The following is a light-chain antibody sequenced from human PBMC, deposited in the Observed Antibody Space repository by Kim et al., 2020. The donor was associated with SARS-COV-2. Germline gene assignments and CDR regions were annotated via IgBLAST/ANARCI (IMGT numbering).Light chain of an antibody. V-gene: IGKV3-15*01. CDR1: QSVDTN. J-gene: IGKJ1*01. CDR3: QQYDSWPLT. CDR2: GAS. Sequence: VSPGEKATLSCRASQSVDTNLAWYQQMPGQTPRLLIYGASTRATGIPARFSGSGSGTEFTLSISSLQSEDFAVYYCQQYDSWPLTFGQGTKVEIK.